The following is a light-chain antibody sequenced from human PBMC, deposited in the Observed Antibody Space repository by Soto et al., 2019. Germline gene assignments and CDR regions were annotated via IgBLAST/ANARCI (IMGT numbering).Light chain of an antibody. J-gene: IGKJ2*01. V-gene: IGKV3-11*01. CDR1: QRVSSS. CDR2: DAS. Sequence: EIVLTQSPATLSLSPGERATLSCRASQRVSSSLAWYQQKPGQAPRLLIYDASNRATGIPARFSGSGSGTDFTLTISSLEPEDFAVYYCQQRSNWPPEYTFGQGTKLESK. CDR3: QQRSNWPPEYT.